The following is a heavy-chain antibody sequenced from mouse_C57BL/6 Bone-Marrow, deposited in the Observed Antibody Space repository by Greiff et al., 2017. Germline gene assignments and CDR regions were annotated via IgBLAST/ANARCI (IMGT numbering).Heavy chain of an antibody. CDR1: GYTFTDYN. J-gene: IGHJ2*01. D-gene: IGHD3-2*02. CDR3: ARGGDSSGYTLDY. CDR2: IKPNNGGT. V-gene: IGHV1-18*01. Sequence: VQLQQSGPELVKPGASVKIPCKASGYTFTDYNIDWVKQSHGKSLEWIGDIKPNNGGTIYNQKFKGKATLTVDKSSSTAYMELRSLTSEDTAVYYCARGGDSSGYTLDYWGQGTTLTVSS.